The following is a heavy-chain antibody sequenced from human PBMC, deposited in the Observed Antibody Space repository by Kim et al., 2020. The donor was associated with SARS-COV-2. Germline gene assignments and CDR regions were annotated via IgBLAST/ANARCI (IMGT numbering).Heavy chain of an antibody. CDR1: GFTITNDI. V-gene: IGHV3-23*01. Sequence: GGSLRLSCAVSGFTITNDIISWVRQAPEKGLEWVSTISGGRTYYREPMKGRFTISRDIYKNTVYLQMDSQRDEDTDVYYCAKPSAGTQGWFDSWGRGTQVIVS. CDR3: AKPSAGTQGWFDS. CDR2: ISGGRT. D-gene: IGHD1-1*01. J-gene: IGHJ5*01.